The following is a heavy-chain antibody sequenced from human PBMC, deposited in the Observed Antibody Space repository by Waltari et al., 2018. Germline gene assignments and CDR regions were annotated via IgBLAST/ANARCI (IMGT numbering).Heavy chain of an antibody. V-gene: IGHV3-15*01. Sequence: EVQLVESGGGLVKPGGSLRLSCSASGFTFSNAWMSWVRQAQGNGREGLGRIKSKTDGETTDYAAPVKGRCTISRDDSKITLCLQMNSLKTEDTAVYYCTTAIAVAGTGFDYWGQGTLVTVSS. CDR1: GFTFSNAW. CDR3: TTAIAVAGTGFDY. D-gene: IGHD6-19*01. CDR2: IKSKTDGETT. J-gene: IGHJ4*02.